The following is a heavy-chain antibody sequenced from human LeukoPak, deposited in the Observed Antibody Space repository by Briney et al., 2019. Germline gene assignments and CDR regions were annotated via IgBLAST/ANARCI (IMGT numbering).Heavy chain of an antibody. CDR2: ISYDGSNK. CDR3: ARVTITMIVGTFDY. CDR1: GFTFSSYA. D-gene: IGHD3-22*01. V-gene: IGHV3-30-3*01. J-gene: IGHJ4*02. Sequence: PGGSLRLSCAASGFTFSSYAMHWVRQAPGKGLEWVAVISYDGSNKYYADSVKGRFTIPRDNSKNTLYLQMNSLRAEDTAVYYCARVTITMIVGTFDYWGQGTLVTVSS.